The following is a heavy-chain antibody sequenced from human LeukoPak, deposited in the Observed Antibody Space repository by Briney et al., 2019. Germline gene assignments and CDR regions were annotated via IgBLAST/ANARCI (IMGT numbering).Heavy chain of an antibody. D-gene: IGHD6-13*01. Sequence: PGGSLRLSCAASGFTFSSYWMHSVRQAPGKGLMWVSRINSDGSSTSYADSVKGRFTISRDNAKNTLYLQMNSLRAEDTAVYYCASGGYGAFDIWGQGTMVTVSS. V-gene: IGHV3-74*01. J-gene: IGHJ3*02. CDR1: GFTFSSYW. CDR2: INSDGSST. CDR3: ASGGYGAFDI.